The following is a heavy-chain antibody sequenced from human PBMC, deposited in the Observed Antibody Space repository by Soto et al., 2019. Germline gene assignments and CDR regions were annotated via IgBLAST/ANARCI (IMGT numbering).Heavy chain of an antibody. Sequence: PGGSLRLSCAASGFTFSSYGMHWVRQAPGKGLEWVAVISYDGSNKYYADSVKGRFTISRDNSKNTLYLQMNSLRAEDTAVYYCAKDYNRVAAATFDYWGQGTLVTVSS. CDR3: AKDYNRVAAATFDY. J-gene: IGHJ4*02. V-gene: IGHV3-30*18. CDR1: GFTFSSYG. D-gene: IGHD6-13*01. CDR2: ISYDGSNK.